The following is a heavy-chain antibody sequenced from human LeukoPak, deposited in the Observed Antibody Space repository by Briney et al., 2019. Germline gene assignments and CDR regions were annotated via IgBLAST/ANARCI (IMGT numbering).Heavy chain of an antibody. CDR1: GDSVSSNSAA. D-gene: IGHD6-19*01. V-gene: IGHV6-1*01. J-gene: IGHJ4*02. CDR3: ARVTVDSSGWYFELGY. Sequence: SQTLSLTCAISGDSVSSNSAAWNWIRQSPSRGLEWLGRTYYRSKWYNDYAVPVKSRITINPDTSKNQFSLQLNSVTPEDTAVYYCARVTVDSSGWYFELGYWGQGTLVTVSS. CDR2: TYYRSKWYN.